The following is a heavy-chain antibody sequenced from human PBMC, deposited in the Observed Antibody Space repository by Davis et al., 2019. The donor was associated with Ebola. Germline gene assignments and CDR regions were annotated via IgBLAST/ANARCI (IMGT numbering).Heavy chain of an antibody. J-gene: IGHJ5*02. CDR3: ASRYYGDNWFDP. Sequence: PGGSLRLSCTVSGGSISSSSYYWGWIRQPPGKGLEWIGYIYYSGSTNYNPSLKSRVTISVDTSKNQFSLKLSSVTAADTAVYYCASRYYGDNWFDPWGQGTLVTVSS. D-gene: IGHD1-26*01. V-gene: IGHV4-61*05. CDR1: GGSISSSSYY. CDR2: IYYSGST.